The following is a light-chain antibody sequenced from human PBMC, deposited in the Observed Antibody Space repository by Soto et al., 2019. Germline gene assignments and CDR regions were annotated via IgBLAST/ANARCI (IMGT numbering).Light chain of an antibody. CDR1: SGSVASNY. V-gene: IGLV6-57*02. CDR3: QSYDSNNRGV. J-gene: IGLJ3*02. Sequence: NFMLTQPHSVSASTGKTVNITCTGSSGSVASNYVQWYQQRPGSAPTTVIYEDSKRPSWVPERFSGSIDSSSNSASLTISVLKTEDEADYYCQSYDSNNRGVFGGGTKLTVL. CDR2: EDS.